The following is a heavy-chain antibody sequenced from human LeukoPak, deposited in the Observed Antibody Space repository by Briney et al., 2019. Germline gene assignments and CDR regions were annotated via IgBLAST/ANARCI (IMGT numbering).Heavy chain of an antibody. J-gene: IGHJ4*02. CDR2: ISGSNSYI. CDR3: ARAAGEMATIRY. D-gene: IGHD5-24*01. V-gene: IGHV3-21*01. Sequence: GGSLRLSCAASGFTFSSYSMNWVRQAPGKGLEWVSSISGSNSYIYYADSMKGRFTISRDNAKNSLYLQMNSLRAEDTAVYYCARAAGEMATIRYWGQGTLVTVSS. CDR1: GFTFSSYS.